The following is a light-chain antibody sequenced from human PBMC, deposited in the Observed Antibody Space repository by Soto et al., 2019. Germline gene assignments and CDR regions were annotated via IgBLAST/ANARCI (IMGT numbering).Light chain of an antibody. CDR2: DDS. Sequence: SYELTQPHSVSVATGQTARITCGGNNIGSKSVHWYQQKPGQAPVLVVDDDSDRPSGIPERLSGSNSGNTATLTISRVEAGDEADYFCHVWDSSSEHVFGTGTKVTVL. CDR1: NIGSKS. J-gene: IGLJ1*01. CDR3: HVWDSSSEHV. V-gene: IGLV3-21*02.